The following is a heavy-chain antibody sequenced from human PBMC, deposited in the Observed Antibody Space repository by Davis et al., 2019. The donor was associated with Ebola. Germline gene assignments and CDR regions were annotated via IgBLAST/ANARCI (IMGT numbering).Heavy chain of an antibody. D-gene: IGHD2-8*01. CDR3: ARASAVSAFDI. CDR2: FSASGGST. J-gene: IGHJ3*02. CDR1: GFTFGTYD. Sequence: GESLKISCPASGFTFGTYDMSWVRQAPGQGLEWVSGFSASGGSTYYADSVKGRFTVSRDNSKNTLYLQMNSLRGEDTAVYYCARASAVSAFDIWGQGTMVTVSS. V-gene: IGHV3-23*01.